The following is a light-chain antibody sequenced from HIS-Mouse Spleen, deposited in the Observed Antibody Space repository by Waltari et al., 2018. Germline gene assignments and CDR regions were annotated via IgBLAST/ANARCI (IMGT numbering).Light chain of an antibody. CDR3: CSYAGSSTFEV. CDR1: RSAVRSSTL. Sequence: QSALTQPASVSGSPGQSITIPCTGPRSAVRSSTLFSWYQQHPGKAPNLMIYEGSKRPSGVSNRFSGSKSGNTASLTISGLQAEDEADYYCCSYAGSSTFEVFGGGTKLTVL. V-gene: IGLV2-23*03. CDR2: EGS. J-gene: IGLJ2*01.